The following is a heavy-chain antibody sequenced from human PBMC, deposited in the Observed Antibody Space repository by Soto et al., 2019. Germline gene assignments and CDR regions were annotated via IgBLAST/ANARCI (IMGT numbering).Heavy chain of an antibody. D-gene: IGHD3-10*02. V-gene: IGHV1-69*13. J-gene: IGHJ6*02. Sequence: SVKVSCKASGGTFSSYAISWVRQAPGQGLEWMGGIIPIFGTANYAQKFQGRVTITADESTSTAYMELSSLRSEDTAVYYCARDHDMFDSPPRSPQFYHGMDVWGQGTTVTVSS. CDR1: GGTFSSYA. CDR3: ARDHDMFDSPPRSPQFYHGMDV. CDR2: IIPIFGTA.